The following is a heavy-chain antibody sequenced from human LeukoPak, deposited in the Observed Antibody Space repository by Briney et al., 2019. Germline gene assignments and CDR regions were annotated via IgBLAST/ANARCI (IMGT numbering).Heavy chain of an antibody. CDR1: GGSISSYY. CDR3: AKTLSAPPPYTYGSGSYYPDY. V-gene: IGHV4-59*01. Sequence: KASETLSLTCTVSGGSISSYYWSWIRQAPGKGLEWIGYIYYSGNTNYNPSLQSRVTISVDTSKNQFSLKLSSVTAADTAVYYCAKTLSAPPPYTYGSGSYYPDYWGQGTLVTVSS. CDR2: IYYSGNT. D-gene: IGHD3-10*01. J-gene: IGHJ4*02.